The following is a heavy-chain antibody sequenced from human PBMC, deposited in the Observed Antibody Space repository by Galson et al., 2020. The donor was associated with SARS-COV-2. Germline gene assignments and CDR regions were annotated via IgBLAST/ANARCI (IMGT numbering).Heavy chain of an antibody. D-gene: IGHD6-6*01. CDR1: GNSVTRSNYY. V-gene: IGHV4-39*01. J-gene: IGHJ6*02. CDR2: VYYSGST. CDR3: ARQSISPRRDYYYGMDV. Sequence: SETLSLTHTVSGNSVTRSNYYWGWIRQSPGKGLEWIGSVYYSGSTYYNPSLKSRVTIFVDTSKNQVSLKLSSVTAADTAVYYCARQSISPRRDYYYGMDVWDRGTTVTVSS.